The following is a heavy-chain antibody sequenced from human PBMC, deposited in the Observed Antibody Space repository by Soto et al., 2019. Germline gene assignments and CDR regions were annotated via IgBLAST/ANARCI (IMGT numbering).Heavy chain of an antibody. Sequence: SETLSLTCTVSGGSISSYYWSWIRQPPGKGLEWIGYIYYSGSTNYNPSLKSRVTISVDTSKNQFSLKLSSVTAADTAMYYCARHGGTYYYMDVWGKGTTVTVSS. V-gene: IGHV4-59*08. D-gene: IGHD3-16*01. J-gene: IGHJ6*03. CDR3: ARHGGTYYYMDV. CDR1: GGSISSYY. CDR2: IYYSGST.